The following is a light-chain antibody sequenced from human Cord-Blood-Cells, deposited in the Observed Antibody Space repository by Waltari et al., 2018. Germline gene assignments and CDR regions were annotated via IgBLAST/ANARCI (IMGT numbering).Light chain of an antibody. CDR3: QSYDSSNQV. CDR2: EDN. J-gene: IGLJ3*02. Sequence: FMLTQPHPVSESPGKTVTISCTRSIGTIATNYVPGYQQRPGSSPTTVIYEDNQRPSGVPDRFSGSIDSSSNSASLTISGLKTEDEADYYCQSYDSSNQVFGGGTKLTVL. V-gene: IGLV6-57*01. CDR1: IGTIATNY.